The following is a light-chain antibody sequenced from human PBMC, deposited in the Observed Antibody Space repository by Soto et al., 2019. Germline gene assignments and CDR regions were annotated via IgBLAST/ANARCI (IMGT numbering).Light chain of an antibody. J-gene: IGKJ1*01. CDR2: GAS. Sequence: EIVMTQSPATLSVSPVARATLSCRSSHSVSSNLAWYQQKPGQAPRLLIWGASIRAADLPDRFSGRASETDFTPTISRLETEDFAVYYRDQYGSSSATFGQGPK. CDR3: DQYGSSSAT. V-gene: IGKV3-20*01. CDR1: HSVSSN.